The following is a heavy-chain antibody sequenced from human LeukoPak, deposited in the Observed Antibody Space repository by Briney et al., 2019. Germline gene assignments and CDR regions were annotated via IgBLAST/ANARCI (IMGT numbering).Heavy chain of an antibody. Sequence: GGSLRLSCAASGFTFSTYSMNWVRQAPGKGLEWVSSISSSSGYIYYADSVKGRFTISRDNAKNSLYLQMNSLRAEDTAVYYCARGNSVAGTDISYWGQGTLVTVPS. D-gene: IGHD6-19*01. V-gene: IGHV3-21*01. CDR1: GFTFSTYS. CDR3: ARGNSVAGTDISY. CDR2: ISSSSGYI. J-gene: IGHJ4*02.